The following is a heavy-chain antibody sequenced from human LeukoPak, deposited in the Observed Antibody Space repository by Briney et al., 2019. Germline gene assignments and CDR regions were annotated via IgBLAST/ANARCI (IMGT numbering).Heavy chain of an antibody. CDR3: ARALRDKSRTTPVPLDF. CDR1: GFSFGSYG. V-gene: IGHV3-33*01. D-gene: IGHD6-13*01. Sequence: GESLKISCVASGFSFGSYGMHWVRQAPGKGLEWVAVIWPDGRFKYYVDSVKDRFTISRDNSKNVLYLEMTSLRAEDTAMYFCARALRDKSRTTPVPLDFRGQGTLVSVSS. J-gene: IGHJ4*02. CDR2: IWPDGRFK.